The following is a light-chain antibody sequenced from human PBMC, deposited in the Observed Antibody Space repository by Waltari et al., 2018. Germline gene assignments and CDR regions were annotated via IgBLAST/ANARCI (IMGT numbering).Light chain of an antibody. Sequence: QSALTQPRSVSGSPGQSVTIPCTGTSGNDGGYNFVPWYQHHPGKAPKVLIYDVNERPSGVPVRFSGSKSGNTASLTICGLQPEDEADYYCCSYAGSYTLIFGGGTKLTVL. CDR3: CSYAGSYTLI. V-gene: IGLV2-11*01. J-gene: IGLJ2*01. CDR1: SGNDGGYNF. CDR2: DVN.